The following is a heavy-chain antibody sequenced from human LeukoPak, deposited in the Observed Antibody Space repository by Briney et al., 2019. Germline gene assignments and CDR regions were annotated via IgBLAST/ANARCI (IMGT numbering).Heavy chain of an antibody. CDR3: ARVSSNWPFQFDY. J-gene: IGHJ4*02. Sequence: SETLSLTCAVYGGSFSGYYWSWIRQPPGKGLEWIGEINHSGSTNYNPSLKSRVTISVDTSKNQFSLKLSSVTAADTAVYYCARVSSNWPFQFDYWGQGTLVTVSS. D-gene: IGHD6-13*01. CDR1: GGSFSGYY. CDR2: INHSGST. V-gene: IGHV4-34*01.